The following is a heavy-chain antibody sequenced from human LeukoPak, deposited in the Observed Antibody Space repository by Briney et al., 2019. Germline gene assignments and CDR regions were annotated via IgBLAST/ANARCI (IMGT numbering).Heavy chain of an antibody. CDR2: IWNDGSSQ. D-gene: IGHD4-11*01. CDR3: AKDAERGFDYSNSLEK. Sequence: GGSLRLSCAAPKFTFSHYGMRWVRQAPGKGLEWVAVIWNDGSSQYYADSVKGRFTVSRDNSQKTLYLQMNSLRPEDTAVYYCAKDAERGFDYSNSLEKWGQGTLVTVSS. J-gene: IGHJ4*02. V-gene: IGHV3-33*06. CDR1: KFTFSHYG.